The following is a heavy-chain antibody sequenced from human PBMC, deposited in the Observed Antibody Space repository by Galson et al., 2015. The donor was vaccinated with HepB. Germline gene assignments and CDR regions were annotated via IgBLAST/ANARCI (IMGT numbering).Heavy chain of an antibody. J-gene: IGHJ6*02. D-gene: IGHD2-2*01. CDR3: ARGLRYCSSTSCPQVRNYYYGMDV. Sequence: SVKVSCKASGGTFSSYAISWVRQAPGQGLEWMGGIIPIFGTANYAQKFQGRVTITADKSTSTAYMELSSLRSEDTAVYYCARGLRYCSSTSCPQVRNYYYGMDVWGQGTRSPSP. V-gene: IGHV1-69*06. CDR2: IIPIFGTA. CDR1: GGTFSSYA.